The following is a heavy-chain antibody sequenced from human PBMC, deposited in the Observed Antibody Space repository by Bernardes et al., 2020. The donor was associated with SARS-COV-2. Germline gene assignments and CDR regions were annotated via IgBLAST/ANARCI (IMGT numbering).Heavy chain of an antibody. J-gene: IGHJ4*02. V-gene: IGHV3-23*01. CDR1: GFTFSSYA. Sequence: GGSLRLSCAASGFTFSSYAMSLVRQAPGKGLEWVSAISGSGGSTYYGDSVKVRFTISRYNSKNTLYLQMNSLRAEDTAVYYCAKLPPKYYYDSSGYLPSYYFDYWGQGTLVTVSS. D-gene: IGHD3-22*01. CDR2: ISGSGGST. CDR3: AKLPPKYYYDSSGYLPSYYFDY.